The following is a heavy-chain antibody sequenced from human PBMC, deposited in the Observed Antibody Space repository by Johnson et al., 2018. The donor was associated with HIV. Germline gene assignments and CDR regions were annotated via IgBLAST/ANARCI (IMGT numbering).Heavy chain of an antibody. CDR1: GFTFSSYG. V-gene: IGHV3-30*18. CDR3: VKGVVGAEDVFDI. D-gene: IGHD1-26*01. CDR2: ISYDGSNK. J-gene: IGHJ3*02. Sequence: VQLVESGGGVVQPGRSLRLSCAASGFTFSSYGMHWVRQAPGKGLEWVAVISYDGSNKYYADSVKGLFTISRDNSKNTLYLQMNSLRAEDTAVYYCVKGVVGAEDVFDIWCQGTMVTVSS.